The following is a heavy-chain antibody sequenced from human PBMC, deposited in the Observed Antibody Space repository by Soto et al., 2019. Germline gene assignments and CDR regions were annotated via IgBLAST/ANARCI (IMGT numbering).Heavy chain of an antibody. CDR2: INPGNGNT. CDR1: GYTFTSYA. V-gene: IGHV1-3*01. CDR3: ARWRLGITEEYAFDI. J-gene: IGHJ3*02. D-gene: IGHD7-27*01. Sequence: ASVKVSCKASGYTFTSYAMHWVRQAPGQRLEWMGWINPGNGNTKYSQKFQGRVTFTRDTSASTAYMELSSLRSEDTAVYYCARWRLGITEEYAFDIWGQGTMVT.